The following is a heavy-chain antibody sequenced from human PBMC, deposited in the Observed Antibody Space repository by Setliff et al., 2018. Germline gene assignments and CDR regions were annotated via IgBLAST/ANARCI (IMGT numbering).Heavy chain of an antibody. V-gene: IGHV4-34*01. CDR2: SNHGGST. D-gene: IGHD5-12*01. J-gene: IGHJ4*02. CDR1: GESFSNNY. Sequence: SETLSLTCSVYGESFSNNYWSWIRQTPGKGLEWIGESNHGGSTSYHPSLKSRLTISVDTSKNKFSLSLSSVTAADTAVYYCARGGYNGYAVFDDWGQGALVTVSS. CDR3: ARGGYNGYAVFDD.